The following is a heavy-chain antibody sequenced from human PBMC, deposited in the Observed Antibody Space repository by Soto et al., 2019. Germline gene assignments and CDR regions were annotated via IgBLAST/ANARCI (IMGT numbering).Heavy chain of an antibody. CDR1: GGSISRYY. CDR2: IYYSGST. D-gene: IGHD2-15*01. J-gene: IGHJ2*01. CDR3: ARVGYCGGGSCHANWYFDL. V-gene: IGHV4-59*08. Sequence: SETLSLTCTVAGGSISRYYGSWIRQPPGRGLGWIGYIYYSGSTNYNPSLKSRVTISGDTSKNQFSLNLSSVPAADTAVYYCARVGYCGGGSCHANWYFDLWRRGTLV.